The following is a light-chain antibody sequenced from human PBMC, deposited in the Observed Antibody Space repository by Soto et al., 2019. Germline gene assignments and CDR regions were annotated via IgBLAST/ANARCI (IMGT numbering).Light chain of an antibody. CDR3: CSYEGSYNLV. CDR2: DVN. CDR1: SSDVGGYHY. Sequence: QSALTQPRSVSGSPGQSVTLSCTGTSSDVGGYHYVSWYQHHPGKAPKIIIYDVNKRPSGVPDRFSGSKSGNTASLTISGLQTEDEADYYCCSYEGSYNLVFGGGTKVTVL. V-gene: IGLV2-11*01. J-gene: IGLJ2*01.